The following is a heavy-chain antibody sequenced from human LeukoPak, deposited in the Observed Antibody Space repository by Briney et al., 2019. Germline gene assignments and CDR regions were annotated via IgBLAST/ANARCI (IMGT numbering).Heavy chain of an antibody. V-gene: IGHV4-39*01. CDR3: ARQGPGLDY. J-gene: IGHJ4*02. Sequence: SETLSLTCTVSGGSISSSSYYWGWIRQPPGKGLEWIGSIYYSGSTYYNPSLKSRVTISVDTSKNQFSLKLSSVTAADTAVYYYARQGPGLDYWGQGTLVTVSS. CDR2: IYYSGST. CDR1: GGSISSSSYY.